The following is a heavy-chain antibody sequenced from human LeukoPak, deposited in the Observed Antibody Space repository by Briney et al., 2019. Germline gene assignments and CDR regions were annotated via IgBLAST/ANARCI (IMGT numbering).Heavy chain of an antibody. J-gene: IGHJ4*02. V-gene: IGHV3-7*01. D-gene: IGHD5-12*01. CDR3: ARDHSGYDYKTFDY. Sequence: GGSLRLSCAASGFTFSSYWMSWVRQALGKGLEWVANIKQDGSEKYYVDSVKGRFTISRDNAKNSLYLQMNSLRAEDTAVYYCARDHSGYDYKTFDYWGQGTLVTVSS. CDR1: GFTFSSYW. CDR2: IKQDGSEK.